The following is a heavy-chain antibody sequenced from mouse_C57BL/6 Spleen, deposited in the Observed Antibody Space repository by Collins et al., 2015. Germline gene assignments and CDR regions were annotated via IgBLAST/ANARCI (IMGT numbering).Heavy chain of an antibody. V-gene: IGHV8-8*01. J-gene: IGHJ4*01. CDR1: GFSLSTFGMG. CDR2: IWWDDDK. CDR3: ARMSIYYYGSSYVSLYAMDY. Sequence: QVTLKESGPGILQPSQTLSLTCSFSGFSLSTFGMGVGWIRQPSGKGLEWLAHIWWDDDKYYNPALKSRLTISKDTSKNQVFLKIANVDTADTATYYCARMSIYYYGSSYVSLYAMDYWGQGTSVTVSS. D-gene: IGHD1-1*01.